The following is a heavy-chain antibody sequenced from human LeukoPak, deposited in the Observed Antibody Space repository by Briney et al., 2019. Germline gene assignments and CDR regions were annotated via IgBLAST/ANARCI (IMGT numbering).Heavy chain of an antibody. V-gene: IGHV3-33*01. CDR1: GFTFSSYG. J-gene: IGHJ4*02. CDR3: ASSYGGYHTV. Sequence: GGSLTLSCAASGFTFSSYGMHWVRQAPGKGLEWVAVIWYDGSDKYYADSVKGRFTISRDNSKNTLYLQMNSLRAEDTAVYYCASSYGGYHTVWGQGTLVTVSS. D-gene: IGHD4-17*01. CDR2: IWYDGSDK.